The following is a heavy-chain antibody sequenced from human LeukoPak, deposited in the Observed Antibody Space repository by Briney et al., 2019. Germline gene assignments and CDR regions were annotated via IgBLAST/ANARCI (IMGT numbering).Heavy chain of an antibody. CDR2: IYYSGST. V-gene: IGHV4-59*01. CDR3: ARVCSSSRVLYMDV. Sequence: SETLSLTCTVSGGSISSYYWSWIRQPPGKGLEWIGYIYYSGSTNYNPSLKSRVTISVDTSKNQFSLKLSSVTAADTAVYYCARVCSSSRVLYMDVWGKGTTVTVSS. J-gene: IGHJ6*03. D-gene: IGHD6-6*01. CDR1: GGSISSYY.